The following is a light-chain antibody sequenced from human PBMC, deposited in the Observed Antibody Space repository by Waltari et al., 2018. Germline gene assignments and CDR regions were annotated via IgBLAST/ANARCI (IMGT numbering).Light chain of an antibody. CDR1: TSTVWSYNL. CDR2: AGN. J-gene: IGLJ2*01. Sequence: QSALPQPVSVSGSPGPSITISSTGFTSTVWSYNLLPWYQKHPGQAPNLLIYAGNRRPSGVSNRFSGSKSDNTASLTLSGLQAEDEVDYYCCSNVGSSVFFGGGTKLTVL. V-gene: IGLV2-23*03. CDR3: CSNVGSSVF.